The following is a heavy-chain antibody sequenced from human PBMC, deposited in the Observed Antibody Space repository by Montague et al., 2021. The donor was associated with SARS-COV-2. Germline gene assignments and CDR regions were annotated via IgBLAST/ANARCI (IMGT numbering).Heavy chain of an antibody. V-gene: IGHV4-59*08. CDR1: GGSISSYY. D-gene: IGHD3-3*01. CDR3: AGHGGPNTILGVVIIPGHWDY. CDR2: IYYSGST. J-gene: IGHJ4*02. Sequence: SETLSLTCTVSGGSISSYYWSWIRQPPGKGLEWIGYIYYSGSTNYNPSLKSRVTISVDTSKNQFSLKLSSVTAADTAVYYCAGHGGPNTILGVVIIPGHWDYGGQGTLVTVSS.